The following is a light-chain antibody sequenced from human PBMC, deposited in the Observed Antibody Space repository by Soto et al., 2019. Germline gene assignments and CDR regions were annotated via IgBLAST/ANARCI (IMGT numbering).Light chain of an antibody. CDR3: QSAESSGSYLL. Sequence: SYELTQAPSVSVSPGQTARITCSGDVLPKQYAYWYQQKPGQAPVLVIYRNTERPSKIPERFSGSSSGTRVTLIITGVQVEDEADYYCQSAESSGSYLLFGGGTKLTVL. CDR1: VLPKQY. CDR2: RNT. J-gene: IGLJ3*02. V-gene: IGLV3-25*02.